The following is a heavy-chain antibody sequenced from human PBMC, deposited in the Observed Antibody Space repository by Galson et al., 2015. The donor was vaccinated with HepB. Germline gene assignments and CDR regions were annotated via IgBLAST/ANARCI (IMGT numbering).Heavy chain of an antibody. CDR3: VGSGYSSSWYPPLGY. Sequence: SLRLSCAASGFTFSSYAMSWVRQAPGKGLEWVSAISGSGGSTYYADSVKGRFTISRDNSKNTLYLQMNSLRAEDTAVYYCVGSGYSSSWYPPLGYWGQGTLVTVSS. D-gene: IGHD6-13*01. CDR2: ISGSGGST. J-gene: IGHJ4*02. CDR1: GFTFSSYA. V-gene: IGHV3-23*01.